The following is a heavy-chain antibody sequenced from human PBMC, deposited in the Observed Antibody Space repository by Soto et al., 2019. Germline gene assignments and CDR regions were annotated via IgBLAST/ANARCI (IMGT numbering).Heavy chain of an antibody. Sequence: QVQLVESGGGAVQPGRSLRLSCAASAFTFNIYGMHWVRQAPGKGLEWVAVISYSGSIKYYADSVKGRFTISRDNSKNTLYLQMNSLKPEDTAVYYCAKENEGYGMDVWGQGTTVTVSS. CDR3: AKENEGYGMDV. J-gene: IGHJ6*02. CDR2: ISYSGSIK. V-gene: IGHV3-30*18. D-gene: IGHD1-1*01. CDR1: AFTFNIYG.